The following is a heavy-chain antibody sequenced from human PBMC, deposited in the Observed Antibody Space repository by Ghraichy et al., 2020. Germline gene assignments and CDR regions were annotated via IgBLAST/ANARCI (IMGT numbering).Heavy chain of an antibody. D-gene: IGHD1-26*01. J-gene: IGHJ5*02. CDR2: INHSGST. CDR1: GGSFSGYY. Sequence: SETLSLTCAVYGGSFSGYYWSWIRQPPGKGLEWIGEINHSGSTNYNPSLKSRVTISVDTSKNQFSLKLSSVTAADTAVYYCARGRAIYSGRNWFDPWGQGTLVTVSS. CDR3: ARGRAIYSGRNWFDP. V-gene: IGHV4-34*01.